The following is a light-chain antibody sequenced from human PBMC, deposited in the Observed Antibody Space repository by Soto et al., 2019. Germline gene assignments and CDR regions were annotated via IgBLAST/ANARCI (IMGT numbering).Light chain of an antibody. CDR2: AVS. Sequence: QSVLTQPASVSGSPGQSITISCTGTSSDVGIYDYVSWYQQHPGKAPQLMIYAVSNRPSGVSNRFSASKSGNTASLFISGLQAEDGADYYCSSYTSDSSYVFGSGTKVTVL. V-gene: IGLV2-14*01. CDR3: SSYTSDSSYV. J-gene: IGLJ1*01. CDR1: SSDVGIYDY.